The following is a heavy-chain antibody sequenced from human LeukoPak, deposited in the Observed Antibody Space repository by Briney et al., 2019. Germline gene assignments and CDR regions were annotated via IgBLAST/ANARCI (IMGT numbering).Heavy chain of an antibody. V-gene: IGHV3-23*01. J-gene: IGHJ4*02. CDR1: GFTFSSYA. CDR2: ISGSGGST. CDR3: AKDSSGSILTGYYHWDY. D-gene: IGHD3-9*01. Sequence: PGGSLRLSCAASGFTFSSYAMSWVRQAPGKGLEWVSGISGSGGSTYYADSAKGRFTVSRDNSKNTLYLQMDSLRAEDTAVYYCAKDSSGSILTGYYHWDYWGQGTLVTVSS.